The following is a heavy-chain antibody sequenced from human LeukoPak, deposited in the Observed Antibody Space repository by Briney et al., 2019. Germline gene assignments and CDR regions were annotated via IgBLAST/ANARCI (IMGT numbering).Heavy chain of an antibody. D-gene: IGHD6-13*01. V-gene: IGHV4-39*01. Sequence: PSETLSLTCTVSGGSISSSSYYWGWIRQPPGKGLEWIGSIYYSGSTYYNPSLKSRVTISVDTPKNQFSLKLSSVTAADTAVYYCARSQYSSSWYLFDYWGQGTLVTVSS. J-gene: IGHJ4*02. CDR3: ARSQYSSSWYLFDY. CDR2: IYYSGST. CDR1: GGSISSSSYY.